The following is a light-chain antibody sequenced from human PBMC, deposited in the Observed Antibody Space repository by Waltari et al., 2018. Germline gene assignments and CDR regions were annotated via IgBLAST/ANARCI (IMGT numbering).Light chain of an antibody. CDR2: EVS. CDR1: SSDVGGYNY. CDR3: SSYAGSNNFVV. J-gene: IGLJ2*01. Sequence: QSALTQPPSASGSPGQSVTLPCTGTSSDVGGYNYVSWSQQHPGKAPKLMIYEVSKRPSGVPDRFSGSKSGNTASLTVSGLQAEDEADYYCSSYAGSNNFVVFGGGTKLTVL. V-gene: IGLV2-8*01.